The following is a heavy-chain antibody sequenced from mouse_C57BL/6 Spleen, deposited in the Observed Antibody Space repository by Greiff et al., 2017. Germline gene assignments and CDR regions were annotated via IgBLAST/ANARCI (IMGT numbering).Heavy chain of an antibody. J-gene: IGHJ4*01. V-gene: IGHV1-76*01. CDR1: GYTFTDYY. CDR3: ATIYYGYDDAMDY. Sequence: VKLMESGAELVRPGASVKLSCKASGYTFTDYYINWVKQRPGQGLEWIARIYPGSGNTYYNEKFKGKATLTAEKSSSTAYMQLSSLTSEDSAVYFCATIYYGYDDAMDYWGQGTSVTVSS. D-gene: IGHD2-2*01. CDR2: IYPGSGNT.